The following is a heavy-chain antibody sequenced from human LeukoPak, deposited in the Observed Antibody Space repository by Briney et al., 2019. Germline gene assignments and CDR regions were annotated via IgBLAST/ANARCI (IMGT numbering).Heavy chain of an antibody. D-gene: IGHD6-19*01. Sequence: GGSLRLSCAASGFTFSSYAMSWVRQAPGKGLEWVSVISGIGSFTYYADSVKGRFTISRDNSKNTLYLQVNSLRAEDTAVYYCAKESSGWMYSKFYGMDVWGRGTTVTVSS. CDR2: ISGIGSFT. J-gene: IGHJ6*02. V-gene: IGHV3-23*01. CDR1: GFTFSSYA. CDR3: AKESSGWMYSKFYGMDV.